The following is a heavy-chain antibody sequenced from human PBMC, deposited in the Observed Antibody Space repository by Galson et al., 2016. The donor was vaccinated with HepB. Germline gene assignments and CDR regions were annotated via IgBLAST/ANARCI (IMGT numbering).Heavy chain of an antibody. CDR2: ISYDGDTI. Sequence: SLRLSCAASGFTFSTYGMYWVRQAPGKGLEWVAVISYDGDTIYHADSVKGRFTISRDNSKNTLYLQMHRLRFEDTAVYYCASDPRQWQRGYNYGFEYWGQGTLVSVSS. CDR1: GFTFSTYG. V-gene: IGHV3-30*03. J-gene: IGHJ4*02. D-gene: IGHD5-18*01. CDR3: ASDPRQWQRGYNYGFEY.